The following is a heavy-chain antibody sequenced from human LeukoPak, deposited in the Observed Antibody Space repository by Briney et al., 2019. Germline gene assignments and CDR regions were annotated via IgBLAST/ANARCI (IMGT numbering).Heavy chain of an antibody. CDR1: GFTFDDYA. V-gene: IGHV3-9*01. CDR2: IGWNSGTI. J-gene: IGHJ3*02. Sequence: GGSLRLSCAASGFTFDDYAMHWVRQAPGKGLEWVSGIGWNSGTIGYADSVKGRFTISRDNAKNSLFLQMNSPRTEDTALYYCAKVGTRMTKGAFDIWGQGTMVTVSS. CDR3: AKVGTRMTKGAFDI. D-gene: IGHD4-11*01.